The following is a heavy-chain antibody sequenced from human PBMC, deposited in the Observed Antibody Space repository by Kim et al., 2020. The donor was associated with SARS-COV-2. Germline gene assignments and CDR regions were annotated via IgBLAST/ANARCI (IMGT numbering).Heavy chain of an antibody. V-gene: IGHV4-59*01. CDR1: GGSISSYY. D-gene: IGHD6-19*01. J-gene: IGHJ4*02. Sequence: SETLSLTCTVSGGSISSYYWSWIRQPPGKGLEWIGYIYYSGSTNYNPSLKSRVTISVDTSKNQFSLKLSSVTAADTAVYYCARNGIAVAATPDYWGQGTLVTVSS. CDR2: IYYSGST. CDR3: ARNGIAVAATPDY.